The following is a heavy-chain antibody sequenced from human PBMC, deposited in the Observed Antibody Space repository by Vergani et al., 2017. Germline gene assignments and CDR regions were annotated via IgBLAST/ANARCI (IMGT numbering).Heavy chain of an antibody. D-gene: IGHD2-2*01. CDR1: GFTFSSYA. CDR3: AKVGVVVPAAIPNWFDP. Sequence: EVQLVESGGGLVQPGGSLRLSCAASGFTFSSYAMSWVRQAPGKGLEWVSVIYSGGSSTYYADSVKGRFTISRDNSKNTLYLQMNSLRAEDTAVYYCAKVGVVVPAAIPNWFDPWGQGTLVTVSS. V-gene: IGHV3-23*03. J-gene: IGHJ5*02. CDR2: IYSGGSST.